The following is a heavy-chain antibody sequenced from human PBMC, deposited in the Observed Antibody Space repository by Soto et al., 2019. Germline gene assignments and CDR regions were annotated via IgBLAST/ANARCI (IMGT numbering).Heavy chain of an antibody. J-gene: IGHJ3*02. Sequence: ASVKVSCKVSGYTFTSYTISWVRQAPGQGLEWMGGISAYNGNTNYAQKYQGRVTMTTDTSTSTAYLELRSLRSDDTAVYYCARDIAAHGIWGQGTMVTVSS. D-gene: IGHD6-13*01. V-gene: IGHV1-18*01. CDR1: GYTFTSYT. CDR3: ARDIAAHGI. CDR2: ISAYNGNT.